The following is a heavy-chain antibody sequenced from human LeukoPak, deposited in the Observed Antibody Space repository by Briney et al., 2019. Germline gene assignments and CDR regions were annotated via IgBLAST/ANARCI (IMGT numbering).Heavy chain of an antibody. CDR2: VYSSGST. D-gene: IGHD6-6*01. Sequence: PSETLSLTCTVSGGSISTYYWSWIRQPPGRGLEWIGSVYSSGSTNYNPSLKSRVTISVDTSKNQFSLKLSSVTAADTAVYYCARMASIAARRYYYYYMDVWGKGTTVTVSS. J-gene: IGHJ6*03. CDR1: GGSISTYY. V-gene: IGHV4-4*08. CDR3: ARMASIAARRYYYYYMDV.